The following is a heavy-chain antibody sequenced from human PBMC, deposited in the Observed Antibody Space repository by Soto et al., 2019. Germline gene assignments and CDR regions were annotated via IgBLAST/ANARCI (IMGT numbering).Heavy chain of an antibody. CDR3: ARTYSGSYYRFDY. J-gene: IGHJ4*02. V-gene: IGHV1-69*13. Sequence: SVKVSCKASGGTFSSYAISWVRQAPGQGLEWMGGIIPIFGTANYAQKFQGRVTITADESTSTAYMELSSLRSEDTAVYYCARTYSGSYYRFDYWGQGTLVTVSS. D-gene: IGHD1-26*01. CDR1: GGTFSSYA. CDR2: IIPIFGTA.